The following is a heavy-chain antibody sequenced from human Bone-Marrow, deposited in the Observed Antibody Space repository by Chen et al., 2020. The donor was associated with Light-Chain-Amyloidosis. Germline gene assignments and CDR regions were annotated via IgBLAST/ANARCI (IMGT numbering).Heavy chain of an antibody. CDR3: AREVPAVKKNYMDV. D-gene: IGHD2-2*01. CDR1: GGSISGTSYD. Sequence: QLQLQESGPRVVKPSETLSLTCAVSGGSISGTSYDWVWIRQPPGKGLEWIGTFYYTGITYYNPSLKSRVTISVDMSKNQSSLILSSVTAADTAVYHCAREVPAVKKNYMDVWGKGTTVIVSS. V-gene: IGHV4-39*07. CDR2: FYYTGIT. J-gene: IGHJ6*03.